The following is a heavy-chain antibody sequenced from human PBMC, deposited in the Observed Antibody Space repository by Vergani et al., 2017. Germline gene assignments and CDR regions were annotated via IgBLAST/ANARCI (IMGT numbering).Heavy chain of an antibody. CDR1: GGSISSYY. J-gene: IGHJ6*02. Sequence: QVQLQESGPRLAQPLETLSLTCTVSGGSISSYYWSWIRQPPGKGLEWIGYIYYSGSTYYNPSLKSRVTISVDTSKNQFSLKLSSVTAADTAVYYCARDLWKSYGSGSYYYYYGMDVWGQ. CDR3: ARDLWKSYGSGSYYYYYGMDV. D-gene: IGHD3-10*01. CDR2: IYYSGST. V-gene: IGHV4-30-4*08.